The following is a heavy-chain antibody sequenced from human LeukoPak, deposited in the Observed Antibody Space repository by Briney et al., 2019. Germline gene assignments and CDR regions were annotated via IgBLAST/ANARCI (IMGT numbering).Heavy chain of an antibody. Sequence: ASVKVSCKASGYTFTSYDINWVRQATGQGLEWMGWMNPNSGNTGYAQKFQGRVTMARNTSISTAYMELSSLRSEDTAVYYCARVQLASYDAFDIWGQGTMVTVSS. CDR1: GYTFTSYD. CDR2: MNPNSGNT. J-gene: IGHJ3*02. V-gene: IGHV1-8*01. D-gene: IGHD1-1*01. CDR3: ARVQLASYDAFDI.